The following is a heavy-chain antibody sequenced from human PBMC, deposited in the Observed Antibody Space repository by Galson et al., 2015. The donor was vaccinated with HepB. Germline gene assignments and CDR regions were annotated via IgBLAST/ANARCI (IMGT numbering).Heavy chain of an antibody. J-gene: IGHJ4*02. V-gene: IGHV3-11*01. D-gene: IGHD4-17*01. CDR3: ARDGGDYGDYSDY. CDR2: ISSSGSTI. Sequence: RQAPGKGLEWVSYISSSGSTIYYADSVKGRFTISRDNAKNSLYLQMNSLRAEDTAVYYCARDGGDYGDYSDYWGQGTLVTVSS.